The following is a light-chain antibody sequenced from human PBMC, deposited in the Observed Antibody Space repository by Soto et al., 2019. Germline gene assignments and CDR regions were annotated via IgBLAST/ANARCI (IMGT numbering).Light chain of an antibody. CDR1: QSVSSY. CDR2: DAS. V-gene: IGKV3-11*01. Sequence: EIVLTQSPATLSLSPGERATLSCRASQSVSSYLAWYQQKPGQAPRLLIYDASNRATGIPARFSGSGSGTDFTLPIRILEPEDFAVYYCQQRSNWPTFGPGTKVDIK. J-gene: IGKJ3*01. CDR3: QQRSNWPT.